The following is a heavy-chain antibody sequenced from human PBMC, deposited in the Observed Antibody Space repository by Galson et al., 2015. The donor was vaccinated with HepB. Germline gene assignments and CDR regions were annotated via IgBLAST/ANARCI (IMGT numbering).Heavy chain of an antibody. CDR2: MFYSGNT. V-gene: IGHV4-39*07. J-gene: IGHJ4*02. CDR3: ARVWEGRGGDCAYFDY. D-gene: IGHD2-21*01. Sequence: ETLSLTCTVSGGSISSSDYYWGWIRQPPGKGLEWIGSMFYSGNTYYNPSLKSRVTISVDTSKNQFSLKLSSVTAADTAVYFCARVWEGRGGDCAYFDYWGQGTLVTVSS. CDR1: GGSISSSDYY.